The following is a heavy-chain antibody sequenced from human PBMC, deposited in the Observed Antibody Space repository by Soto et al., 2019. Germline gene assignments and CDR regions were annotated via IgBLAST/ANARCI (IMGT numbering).Heavy chain of an antibody. CDR3: ASQYYYDSSGSQSFHY. CDR1: GGSISSYY. J-gene: IGHJ4*02. V-gene: IGHV4-59*01. Sequence: SETLSLTCTVSGGSISSYYWNWIRQPPGKGLEWIGDIYYGGGTNYNPSLKSRVTLSVDTSKYQFSLKLSSVTAADTAVYYCASQYYYDSSGSQSFHYWGQGTQVTVAS. CDR2: IYYGGGT. D-gene: IGHD3-22*01.